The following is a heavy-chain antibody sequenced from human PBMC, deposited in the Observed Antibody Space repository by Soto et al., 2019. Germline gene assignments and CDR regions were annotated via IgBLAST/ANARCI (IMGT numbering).Heavy chain of an antibody. D-gene: IGHD3-10*01. Sequence: ASVKVSCKVSGYTLTELSMHWVRQAPGKGLEWMGGFDPEDGETIYAQKFQGRVTMTEDTSTDTAYMELSSLRSEDTAVYYCATDLHYYGSGRPHDYWGQGTLVTVSS. CDR1: GYTLTELS. V-gene: IGHV1-24*01. CDR2: FDPEDGET. J-gene: IGHJ4*02. CDR3: ATDLHYYGSGRPHDY.